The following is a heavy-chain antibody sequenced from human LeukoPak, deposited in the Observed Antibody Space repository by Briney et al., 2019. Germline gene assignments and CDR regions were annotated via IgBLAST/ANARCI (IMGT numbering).Heavy chain of an antibody. D-gene: IGHD1-26*01. J-gene: IGHJ4*02. CDR3: ASVRGSYYYFDY. CDR2: IYSGGST. CDR1: GFTVSSNY. Sequence: GGSLRLSCAAFGFTVSSNYMSWVRQAPGKGLEWVSVIYSGGSTYYADSVKGRFTISRDNSKNTLYLQMNSLRAEDTAVYYCASVRGSYYYFDYWGQGTLVTVSS. V-gene: IGHV3-53*01.